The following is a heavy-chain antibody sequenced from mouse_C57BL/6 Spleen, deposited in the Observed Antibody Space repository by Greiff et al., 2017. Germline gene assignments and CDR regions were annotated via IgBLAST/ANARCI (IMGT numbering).Heavy chain of an antibody. CDR3: ARPPLLRWYFDV. D-gene: IGHD1-1*01. CDR1: GFTFSDYG. Sequence: DVKLVESGGGLVKPGGSLKLSCAASGFTFSDYGMHWVRQAPEKGLEWVAYISSGSSTIYYADTVQGRFTISRDNAKNTLFLQMTSLRSEDTAMYYCARPPLLRWYFDVWGTGTTVTVSS. CDR2: ISSGSSTI. V-gene: IGHV5-17*01. J-gene: IGHJ1*03.